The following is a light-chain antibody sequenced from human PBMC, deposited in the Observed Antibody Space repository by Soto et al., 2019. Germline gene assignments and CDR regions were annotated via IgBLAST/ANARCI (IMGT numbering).Light chain of an antibody. V-gene: IGKV3-20*01. Sequence: EIALTQSPGTLSLSPGEIATLSCRASQSVSSSYLGWYQQKPGQAPSLLLYDASSRATGVPDRFSGGGSGTHFTLTISRLEPEDFGVYYCQHYAMSPPFTFGPGTKVDIK. CDR2: DAS. CDR1: QSVSSSY. J-gene: IGKJ3*01. CDR3: QHYAMSPPFT.